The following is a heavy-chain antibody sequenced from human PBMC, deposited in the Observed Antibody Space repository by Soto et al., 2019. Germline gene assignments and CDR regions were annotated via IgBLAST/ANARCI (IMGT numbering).Heavy chain of an antibody. Sequence: QVQLVQSGAEVKKPGASVKVSCKASGYTFTSYDINWVRQATGQGLEWMGWMNPNSGNTGYAQKFQGRVTMTRNTSISTAYRERSSLRSEDTAVYYCARGRVRELAWGGCFDPWGQGTLVTVSS. J-gene: IGHJ5*02. V-gene: IGHV1-8*01. CDR3: ARGRVRELAWGGCFDP. CDR1: GYTFTSYD. D-gene: IGHD1-26*01. CDR2: MNPNSGNT.